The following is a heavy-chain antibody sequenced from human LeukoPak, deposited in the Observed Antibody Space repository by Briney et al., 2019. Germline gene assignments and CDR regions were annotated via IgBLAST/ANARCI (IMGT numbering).Heavy chain of an antibody. J-gene: IGHJ4*02. CDR3: ARGLRIVGAALFDY. D-gene: IGHD1-26*01. CDR2: IIPIFGTA. V-gene: IGHV1-69*01. CDR1: GGTFSSYA. Sequence: SVKVSCKASGGTFSSYAISWVRQAPGQGLEWMGGIIPIFGTANYAQKFQGRVTITADESTSTAYMELSSLRSEDTAVYYCARGLRIVGAALFDYWGQGTLVTVSS.